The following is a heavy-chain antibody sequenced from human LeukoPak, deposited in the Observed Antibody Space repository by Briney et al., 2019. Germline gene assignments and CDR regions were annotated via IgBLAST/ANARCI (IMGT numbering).Heavy chain of an antibody. V-gene: IGHV3-7*01. CDR2: IKTDGSEK. J-gene: IGHJ1*01. Sequence: QPGGSLRLSCEGSGFTFSNYWMGWVRQAPGKGLQWVANIKTDGSEKYYVDSVKGRFIISGDNAKNSLYLQMNSLRAEDTAVYYCATYSSLNRREFQYWGQGTLLTVSS. CDR1: GFTFSNYW. D-gene: IGHD3-22*01. CDR3: ATYSSLNRREFQY.